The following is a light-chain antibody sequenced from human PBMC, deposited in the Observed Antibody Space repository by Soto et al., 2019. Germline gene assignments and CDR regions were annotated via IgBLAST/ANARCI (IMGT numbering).Light chain of an antibody. Sequence: QSVLTQPASVSGSPGQSITISCTGTSSDVGGYNYDSWYQQHPGKAPKLMIYEVSNRPSGVSNRFSGSKSGNTASLTISGLQAEDDADYFCSSHTSSTTLWVFGGGTNLTVL. CDR3: SSHTSSTTLWV. J-gene: IGLJ3*02. CDR1: SSDVGGYNY. V-gene: IGLV2-14*01. CDR2: EVS.